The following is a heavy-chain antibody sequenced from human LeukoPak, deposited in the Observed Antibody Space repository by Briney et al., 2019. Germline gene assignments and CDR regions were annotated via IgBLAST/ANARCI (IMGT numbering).Heavy chain of an antibody. CDR2: IYYSGST. CDR1: GGSISSYY. CDR3: ARAIIVVVPAATGYYYYMDV. Sequence: SETLSLTCTVSGGSISSYYWSWIRQPPGKGLEWIGYIYYSGSTNYNPSLKSRVTISVDTSKNQFSLKLSSVTAADTAVYYCARAIIVVVPAATGYYYYMDVWGKGTTVTVSS. D-gene: IGHD2-2*01. J-gene: IGHJ6*03. V-gene: IGHV4-59*01.